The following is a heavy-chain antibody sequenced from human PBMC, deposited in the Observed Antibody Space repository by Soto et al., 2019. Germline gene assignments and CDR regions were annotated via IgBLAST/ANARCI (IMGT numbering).Heavy chain of an antibody. Sequence: ASVKVSCKASGYTFTSYGISWVRQAPGQGLEWMGWFNPSGGSTSYAQTLQGRVPMTTDTSTSTAYMELRSLRSADTAVYYCARDQDLLVVVAAPPPWYYYGMDVWGQGTTVTVSS. CDR1: GYTFTSYG. CDR2: FNPSGGST. D-gene: IGHD2-15*01. CDR3: ARDQDLLVVVAAPPPWYYYGMDV. V-gene: IGHV1-18*01. J-gene: IGHJ6*02.